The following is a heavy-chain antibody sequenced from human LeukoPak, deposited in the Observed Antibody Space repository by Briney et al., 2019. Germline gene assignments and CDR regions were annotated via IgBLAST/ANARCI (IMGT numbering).Heavy chain of an antibody. V-gene: IGHV1-18*01. CDR3: ARDPGIAAAGTRSLDY. CDR2: ISAYNGNT. CDR1: GYTFTSYG. J-gene: IGHJ4*02. D-gene: IGHD6-13*01. Sequence: GASVKVSCKASGYTFTSYGISWARQAPGQGLEWMGWISAYNGNTNYAQKLQGRVTMTTDTSTSTAYMELRSLRSDDTAVYYCARDPGIAAAGTRSLDYWGQGTLVTVSS.